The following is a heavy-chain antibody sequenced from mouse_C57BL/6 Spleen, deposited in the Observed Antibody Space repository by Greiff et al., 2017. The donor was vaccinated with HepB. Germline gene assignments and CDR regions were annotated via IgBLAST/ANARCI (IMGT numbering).Heavy chain of an antibody. CDR3: ARQGSYDGYLDY. CDR1: GFTFSSYT. Sequence: EVKLMESGGGLVKPGGSLKLSCAASGFTFSSYTMSWVRQTPEKRLEWVATISGGGGNTYYPDSVKGRFTISRDNAKNTLYLQMSSLRSEDTALYYCARQGSYDGYLDYWGQGTTLTVSS. D-gene: IGHD2-3*01. V-gene: IGHV5-9*01. CDR2: ISGGGGNT. J-gene: IGHJ2*01.